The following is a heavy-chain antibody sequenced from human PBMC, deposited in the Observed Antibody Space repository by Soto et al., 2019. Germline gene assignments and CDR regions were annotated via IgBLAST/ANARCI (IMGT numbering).Heavy chain of an antibody. CDR3: VAELGPRRYVD. CDR2: ITYDGTNE. Sequence: QVQLVESGGGVVQPGRSLRLSCAASGFTFSSHAMHWVRQAPGKGLEWVAHITYDGTNENYPASVKGRFTILRDNSKNTLFLQMNSLRPEDTAVYFCVAELGPRRYVDWGQGTLVTVSS. J-gene: IGHJ4*02. D-gene: IGHD3-10*02. V-gene: IGHV3-30-3*01. CDR1: GFTFSSHA.